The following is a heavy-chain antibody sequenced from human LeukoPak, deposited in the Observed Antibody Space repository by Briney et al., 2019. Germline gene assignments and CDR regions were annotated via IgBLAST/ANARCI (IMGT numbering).Heavy chain of an antibody. Sequence: PSETLSLTCTFSGGSISSSSYYWGWIRQPPGKGLEWIGNIYYTGSAYYNPSLKSRVTISVDTSKNQFSLKLSSVTAADTAVYYCARHASHGDYAHWYFDLWGRGTLVSVSS. CDR1: GGSISSSSYY. V-gene: IGHV4-39*01. CDR2: IYYTGSA. J-gene: IGHJ2*01. CDR3: ARHASHGDYAHWYFDL. D-gene: IGHD4-17*01.